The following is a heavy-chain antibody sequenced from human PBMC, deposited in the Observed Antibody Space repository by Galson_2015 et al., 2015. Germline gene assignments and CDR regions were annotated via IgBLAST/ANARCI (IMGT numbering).Heavy chain of an antibody. J-gene: IGHJ4*02. V-gene: IGHV3-30*18. CDR3: AKDVSSGWYYFDY. CDR1: GFTFSSYG. Sequence: SLRLSCAASGFTFSSYGMHWVRQAPGKGLEWVAVISYDGSNKYYADSVKGRFTISRDNSKNTLYLQMNSLRAEDTAVYYCAKDVSSGWYYFDYWGQGTLVTVSS. D-gene: IGHD6-19*01. CDR2: ISYDGSNK.